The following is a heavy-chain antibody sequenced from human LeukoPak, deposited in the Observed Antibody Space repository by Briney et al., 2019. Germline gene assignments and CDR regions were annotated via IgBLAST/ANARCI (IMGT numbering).Heavy chain of an antibody. V-gene: IGHV1-18*01. CDR3: ARDKRGSIAAAGTFDP. D-gene: IGHD6-13*01. J-gene: IGHJ5*02. CDR1: GYTFTSYG. Sequence: GASVKVSCKASGYTFTSYGISWVQQAPGQGLEWMGWISAYNGNTNYAQKLQGRVTMTTDTSTSTAYMELRSLRSDDTAVYYCARDKRGSIAAAGTFDPWGQGTLVTVAS. CDR2: ISAYNGNT.